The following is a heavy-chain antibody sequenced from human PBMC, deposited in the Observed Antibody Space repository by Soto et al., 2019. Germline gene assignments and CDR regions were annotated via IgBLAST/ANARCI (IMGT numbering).Heavy chain of an antibody. D-gene: IGHD5-18*01. J-gene: IGHJ4*02. Sequence: GGSLRLSCAASGFTFSTYAMSWVRQAPGKGLEWVSTIDNSGGITYYADSVKGRFTISRDNSKNTLYLQMNSLRAEDMAVYYCAKGGYNYGFLFDCWGQGTLVTVSS. CDR1: GFTFSTYA. CDR2: IDNSGGIT. V-gene: IGHV3-23*05. CDR3: AKGGYNYGFLFDC.